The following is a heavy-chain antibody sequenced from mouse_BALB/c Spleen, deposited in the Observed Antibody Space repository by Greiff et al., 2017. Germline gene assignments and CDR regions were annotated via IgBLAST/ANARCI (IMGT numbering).Heavy chain of an antibody. CDR2: INPRTGYT. CDR1: GYTFTSYW. V-gene: IGHV1-4*01. Sequence: QVQLQQPGSELVRPGASVKMSCKASGYTFTSYWMHWVKQRPGQGLEWIGYINPRTGYTEYNQKFKDKATLTADKSSSTAYMQLSSLTSEDSAVYYCARWRGYDSWFAYWGQGTLVTVSA. CDR3: ARWRGYDSWFAY. J-gene: IGHJ3*01. D-gene: IGHD2-2*01.